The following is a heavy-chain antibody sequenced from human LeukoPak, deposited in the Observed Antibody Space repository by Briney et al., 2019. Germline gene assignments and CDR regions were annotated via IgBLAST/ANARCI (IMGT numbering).Heavy chain of an antibody. J-gene: IGHJ4*02. CDR3: ARNSIFGVIWD. Sequence: ASVKVSCKASGYTFISYAMNWVRQAPGQGLEWMGWINTNTANPTYAQGFTGRFVFSLDTSVSTAYLQISSLKAEDTAVYYCARNSIFGVIWDWGQGTLVTVSS. V-gene: IGHV7-4-1*02. D-gene: IGHD3-3*01. CDR1: GYTFISYA. CDR2: INTNTANP.